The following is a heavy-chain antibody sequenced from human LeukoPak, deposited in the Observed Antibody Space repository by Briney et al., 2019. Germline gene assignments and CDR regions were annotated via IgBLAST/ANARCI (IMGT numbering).Heavy chain of an antibody. J-gene: IGHJ4*02. Sequence: GRSLRLSCAASGFSFSGHGMHWVRQAPGKGLEWVGRIKPKTDGETTEYAAPVKDRFSISRDDSKSMMYLQMNSLKTEDTAVYYCITPLPYSAQGGQGTLVTVSS. CDR3: ITPLPYSAQ. CDR1: GFSFSGHG. CDR2: IKPKTDGETT. D-gene: IGHD2-21*01. V-gene: IGHV3-15*07.